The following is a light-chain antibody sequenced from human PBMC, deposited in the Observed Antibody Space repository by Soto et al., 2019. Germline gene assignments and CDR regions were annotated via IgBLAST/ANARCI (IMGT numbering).Light chain of an antibody. CDR3: HQYGTAPLT. CDR1: QSIRRY. V-gene: IGKV3-11*01. Sequence: ESMLTQSPATLSLSPGERATLSCRASQSIRRYLAWYQQKPGQAPRLLIYDASNRVTGVPARFSGSGSGTDFTLTISSLEPEDFSVYYCHQYGTAPLTFGPGTKVDIK. J-gene: IGKJ3*01. CDR2: DAS.